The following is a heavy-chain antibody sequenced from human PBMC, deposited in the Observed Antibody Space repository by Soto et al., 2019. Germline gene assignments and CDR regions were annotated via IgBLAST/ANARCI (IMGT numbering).Heavy chain of an antibody. D-gene: IGHD6-13*01. J-gene: IGHJ4*02. CDR1: GYTFTGYY. CDR2: INPNSGGT. V-gene: IGHV1-2*02. Sequence: ASVKVSCKASGYTFTGYYMHWVRQAPGQGLEWMGWINPNSGGTNYAQKFLGRVTMTRDTSISTAYMELSRLRSDDTAVYYCARGGSGWYSAFDYWGQGTLVTVSS. CDR3: ARGGSGWYSAFDY.